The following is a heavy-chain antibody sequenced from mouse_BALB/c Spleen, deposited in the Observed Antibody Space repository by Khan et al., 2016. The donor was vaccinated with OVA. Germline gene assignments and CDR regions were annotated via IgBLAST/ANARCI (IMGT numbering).Heavy chain of an antibody. CDR2: IDPANGNT. D-gene: IGHD1-2*01. V-gene: IGHV14-3*02. Sequence: VQLQQSGAELMKPGASVKLSCTVSGFNIKDTYMHWVKQRPEQGLEWIGRIDPANGNTKYDPKFQGKATMTADTSSNTAYLQLSSLTSEDTAVYYCSDSLRLYAMDYWGQGTSVTVSS. CDR3: SDSLRLYAMDY. CDR1: GFNIKDTY. J-gene: IGHJ4*01.